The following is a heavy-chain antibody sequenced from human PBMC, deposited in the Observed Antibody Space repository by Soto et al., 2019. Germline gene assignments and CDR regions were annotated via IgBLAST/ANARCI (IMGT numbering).Heavy chain of an antibody. CDR2: IYSSGNT. CDR3: ARGGIGTYYDFDY. J-gene: IGHJ4*02. D-gene: IGHD1-26*01. V-gene: IGHV4-4*07. CDR1: GVSISNYY. Sequence: SETLSLTCTVSGVSISNYYWSWIRQPAGKGLEWIGRIYSSGNTNYNPSLKSRVSMSVDTSKNQFSLELNSVTAADTAVYYCARGGIGTYYDFDYWGQGALVTVS.